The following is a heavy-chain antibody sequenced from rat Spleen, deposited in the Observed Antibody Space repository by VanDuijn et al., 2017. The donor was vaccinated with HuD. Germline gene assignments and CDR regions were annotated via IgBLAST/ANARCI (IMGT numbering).Heavy chain of an antibody. D-gene: IGHD1-1*01. CDR2: ISPSGGST. CDR3: ARHPDYSNYFDY. CDR1: GFTFSDYG. J-gene: IGHJ2*01. Sequence: EVQLVESGGGLVQPGRSLKLSCAASGFTFSDYGMHWIRQAPTKGLEWVASISPSGGSTYYRDSVKGRFTISRDNAKSTLSLQMDSLRSEDTATYYCARHPDYSNYFDYWGQGVMVTVSS. V-gene: IGHV5-19*01.